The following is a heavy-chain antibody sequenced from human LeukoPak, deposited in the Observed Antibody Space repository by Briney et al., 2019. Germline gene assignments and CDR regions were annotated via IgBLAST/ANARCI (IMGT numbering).Heavy chain of an antibody. J-gene: IGHJ4*02. D-gene: IGHD4-23*01. V-gene: IGHV3-23*01. CDR3: ARSGKMAAPPAY. Sequence: GGSLRLSCAAPGFTFTNYAMSWVRQAPGKGLEWVSVIGFGGASTYYADSVKGRFTISRDNSKNTLHLQMDSLRAEDTAVYYCARSGKMAAPPAYWGQGTLVTVSS. CDR2: IGFGGAST. CDR1: GFTFTNYA.